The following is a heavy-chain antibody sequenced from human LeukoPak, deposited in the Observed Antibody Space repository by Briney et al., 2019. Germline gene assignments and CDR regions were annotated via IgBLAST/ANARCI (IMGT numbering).Heavy chain of an antibody. D-gene: IGHD3-10*01. Sequence: SETLSLTCTVSGGSISSYYWSWIRQPPGKGLEWIGYIHYSGSTNYNPSLKSRVTISVDTSKNQFSLKLSSVTAADTAVYYCARTWYYGSGSYYNLYYYYGMDVWGQGTTVTVSS. V-gene: IGHV4-59*08. CDR3: ARTWYYGSGSYYNLYYYYGMDV. CDR2: IHYSGST. CDR1: GGSISSYY. J-gene: IGHJ6*02.